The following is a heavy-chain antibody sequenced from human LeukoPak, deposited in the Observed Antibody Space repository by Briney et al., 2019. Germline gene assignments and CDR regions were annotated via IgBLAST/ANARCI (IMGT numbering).Heavy chain of an antibody. CDR2: ISGSGGST. V-gene: IGHV3-23*01. CDR3: AKDRYYYDSSGYYYFFDY. J-gene: IGHJ4*02. CDR1: GFAFSSDA. D-gene: IGHD3-22*01. Sequence: GGSLRLSCAAPGFAFSSDAMSWVRQAPGKGLEWVSAISGSGGSTYYADSVKGRFTISRDNSKNTLYLQMNSLRAEDTAVYYCAKDRYYYDSSGYYYFFDYWGQGTLVTVSS.